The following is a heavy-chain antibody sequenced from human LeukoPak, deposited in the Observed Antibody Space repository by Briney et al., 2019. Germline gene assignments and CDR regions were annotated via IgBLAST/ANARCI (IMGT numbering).Heavy chain of an antibody. J-gene: IGHJ5*02. V-gene: IGHV4-59*12. Sequence: SETLSLTCTVSGGSISSYYWSWIRQPPGKGLEWIGYIYYSGSTNYNPSLKSRVTISVDTSKNQFSLKLSSVTAADTAVYYCARGPGVVPDSLNWFDPWGQGTLVTVSS. CDR1: GGSISSYY. CDR3: ARGPGVVPDSLNWFDP. CDR2: IYYSGST. D-gene: IGHD2-2*01.